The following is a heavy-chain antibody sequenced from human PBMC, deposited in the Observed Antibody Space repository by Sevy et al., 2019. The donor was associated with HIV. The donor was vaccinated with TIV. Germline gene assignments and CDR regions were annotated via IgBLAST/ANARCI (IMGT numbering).Heavy chain of an antibody. V-gene: IGHV2-5*02. CDR1: GFSLSTGGVG. J-gene: IGHJ6*02. CDR3: ATTVCYSDGYCHLGAVMDV. Sequence: SGPTLVNPTQTLTLTCTFSGFSLSTGGVGVAWIRQPPGKALEWLGIIYWDDDRRNSPSLESRVTITKDTARNHAVLTIRNVDTVDTGICYCATTVCYSDGYCHLGAVMDVWGQGTTVTVSS. D-gene: IGHD5-18*01. CDR2: IYWDDDR.